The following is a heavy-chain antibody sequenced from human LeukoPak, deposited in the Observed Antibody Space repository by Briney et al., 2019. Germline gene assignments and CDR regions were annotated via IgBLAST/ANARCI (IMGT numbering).Heavy chain of an antibody. CDR1: GGSFSGYS. V-gene: IGHV4-34*01. Sequence: SETLSLTCAVYGGSFSGYSWTWIRQPPGKGLEWIGEIDHTGSTNYNASLTSRVTISADTSQNQFSLRLSSVAAADTAVYYCARVYVTVVRGSWLDPWGQGTLVTVSS. CDR3: ARVYVTVVRGSWLDP. J-gene: IGHJ5*02. D-gene: IGHD3-10*01. CDR2: IDHTGST.